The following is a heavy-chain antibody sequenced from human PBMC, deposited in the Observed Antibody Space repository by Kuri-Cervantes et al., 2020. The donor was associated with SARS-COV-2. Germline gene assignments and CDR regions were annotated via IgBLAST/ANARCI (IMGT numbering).Heavy chain of an antibody. V-gene: IGHV1-2*02. CDR3: ARKSIAARPSPYYYSYMDV. CDR1: GYTFTGYY. D-gene: IGHD6-6*01. CDR2: INPNSGGT. Sequence: ASVKVSCKASGYTFTGYYMHWVRQAPGQGLEWMGWINPNSGGTNYAQKFQGRVTMTRDTSISTAYMELSRLRSDDTAVYYCARKSIAARPSPYYYSYMDVWGKGTTVTVSS. J-gene: IGHJ6*03.